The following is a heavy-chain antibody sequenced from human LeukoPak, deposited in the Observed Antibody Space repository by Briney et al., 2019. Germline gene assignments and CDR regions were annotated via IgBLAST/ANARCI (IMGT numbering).Heavy chain of an antibody. D-gene: IGHD2-2*01. CDR3: ARKSCSSTSCYYYFDY. J-gene: IGHJ4*02. CDR2: ISSSSSYI. CDR1: GFTFSSYS. Sequence: GGSLRLSCAASGFTFSSYSMNWVRQAPGKGLEWGSSISSSSSYIYYADPVKGRFTISRDNAKNSLYLQMNSLRAEDTAVYYCARKSCSSTSCYYYFDYWGQGTLVTVSS. V-gene: IGHV3-21*01.